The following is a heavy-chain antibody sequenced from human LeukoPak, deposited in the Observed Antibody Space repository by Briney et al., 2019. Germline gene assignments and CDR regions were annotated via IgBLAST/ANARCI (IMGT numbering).Heavy chain of an antibody. Sequence: NPGGSLRLSCAASGFTFSSYSMNWVRQAPGKGLEWVSSISTSSSYKYYVDSVKGRFTISRDNAKNSLYLQMNSLRAEDTAVYYCARDGYYDSRGYVYWYFDLWGRGTLVTVSS. CDR2: ISTSSSYK. D-gene: IGHD3-22*01. CDR1: GFTFSSYS. CDR3: ARDGYYDSRGYVYWYFDL. V-gene: IGHV3-21*01. J-gene: IGHJ2*01.